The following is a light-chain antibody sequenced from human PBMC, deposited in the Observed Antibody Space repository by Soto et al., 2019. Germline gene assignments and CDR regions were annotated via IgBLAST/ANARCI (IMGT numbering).Light chain of an antibody. CDR1: SSNIGINT. Sequence: QSVLTQPPSASGTPGQRVTISCSGSSSNIGINTVNWYQQLPGMAPKVLIYSNNQRPSGVPDRFSGSKSGTSASLTISGLQSEDEADYYGAAWDDSLNGVVFGGGTKLTVL. CDR3: AAWDDSLNGVV. V-gene: IGLV1-44*01. J-gene: IGLJ2*01. CDR2: SNN.